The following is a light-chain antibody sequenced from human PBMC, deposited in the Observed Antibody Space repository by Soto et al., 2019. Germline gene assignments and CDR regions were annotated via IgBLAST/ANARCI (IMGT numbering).Light chain of an antibody. CDR3: QQTYSTPWT. CDR1: HSISNY. Sequence: DIQMTQSPSSLSASVGDRVSITCRASHSISNYLNWYQQKPGIAPKLLVYSASSLQSGVPSGFSGSGSGTDFTLTISSLQPEDFATYYCQQTYSTPWTFGQGTKVEIK. CDR2: SAS. J-gene: IGKJ1*01. V-gene: IGKV1-39*01.